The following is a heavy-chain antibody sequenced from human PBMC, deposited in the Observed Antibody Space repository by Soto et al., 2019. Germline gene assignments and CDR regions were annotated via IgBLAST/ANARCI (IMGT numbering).Heavy chain of an antibody. D-gene: IGHD2-2*01. V-gene: IGHV1-3*01. Sequence: QVQLVQSGAEVKKPGASVKVSCKASGYTFTSYAMHWVLQAPGQRLEWMGGINAGNGNTKYSQKFQGRVTITRDTSASTAYMELSSLRSEDTAVYYCARAGYCSSTSCYPGWFDPWGQGTLVTVSS. CDR2: INAGNGNT. J-gene: IGHJ5*02. CDR1: GYTFTSYA. CDR3: ARAGYCSSTSCYPGWFDP.